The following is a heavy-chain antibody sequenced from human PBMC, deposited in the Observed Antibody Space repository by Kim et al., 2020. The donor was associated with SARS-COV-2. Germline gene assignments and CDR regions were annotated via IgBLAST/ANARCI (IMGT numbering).Heavy chain of an antibody. D-gene: IGHD6-19*01. J-gene: IGHJ5*02. Sequence: YAQSSQGRVTMTEDTSTDTAYMELSSLRSEDTAVYYCAPLSSGWYGGFDPWGQGTLVTVSS. V-gene: IGHV1-24*01. CDR3: APLSSGWYGGFDP.